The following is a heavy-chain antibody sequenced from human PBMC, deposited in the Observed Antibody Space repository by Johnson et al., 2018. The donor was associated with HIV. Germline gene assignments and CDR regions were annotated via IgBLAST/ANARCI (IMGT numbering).Heavy chain of an antibody. V-gene: IGHV3-43*01. D-gene: IGHD1-26*01. Sequence: VQLVESGGVVVQPGGSLRLSCAASGFTFDDYTMHWVRQAPGKGLEWVSLIRWDGGSTYYADSVKGRFTISRDNSKNSLYLQMNSLRTEDTALYYCAKDMGRYSGSYGNYDAFDIWGQGTMVTVSS. CDR2: IRWDGGST. CDR3: AKDMGRYSGSYGNYDAFDI. CDR1: GFTFDDYT. J-gene: IGHJ3*02.